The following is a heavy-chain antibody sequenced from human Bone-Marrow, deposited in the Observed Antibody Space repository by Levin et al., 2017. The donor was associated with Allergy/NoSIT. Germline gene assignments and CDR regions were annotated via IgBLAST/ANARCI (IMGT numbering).Heavy chain of an antibody. V-gene: IGHV3-33*01. J-gene: IGHJ4*02. CDR1: GFTFSSYG. D-gene: IGHD5-18*01. Sequence: GESLKISCAASGFTFSSYGMHWVRQAPGKGLEWVAVIWYDGSNKYYADSVKGRFTISRDNSKNTLYLQMNSLRAEDTAVYYCARDPYSYGLFDYWGQGTLVTVSS. CDR2: IWYDGSNK. CDR3: ARDPYSYGLFDY.